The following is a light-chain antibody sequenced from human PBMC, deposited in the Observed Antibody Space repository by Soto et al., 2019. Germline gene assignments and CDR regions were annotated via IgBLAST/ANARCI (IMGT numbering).Light chain of an antibody. J-gene: IGKJ2*03. V-gene: IGKV1-27*01. CDR2: ASS. CDR1: QDIRNH. Sequence: DFQMTQSPSSLSASVGDRVTITCRASQDIRNHLVWYQQKPGKVPNLLIFASSILQSGVPSRFSGSGSGTDFTLTTSSLQPEDVATYYYQKYTNVPPGYSIGQGTKVEIK. CDR3: QKYTNVPPGYS.